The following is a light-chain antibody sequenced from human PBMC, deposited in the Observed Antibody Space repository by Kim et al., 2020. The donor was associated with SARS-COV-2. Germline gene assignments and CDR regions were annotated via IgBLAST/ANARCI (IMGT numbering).Light chain of an antibody. Sequence: QSVLTQPTSASETPGQRVTIFCSGGPSNIGSNAVSWYQQGPGSAPTLVIFSHNQRLSGVPDRFSGPKIGTSASLAISGLQPEDETVYFFAAWDDRLNGPIFGGGTQLTVL. V-gene: IGLV1-44*01. CDR1: PSNIGSNA. J-gene: IGLJ2*01. CDR3: AAWDDRLNGPI. CDR2: SHN.